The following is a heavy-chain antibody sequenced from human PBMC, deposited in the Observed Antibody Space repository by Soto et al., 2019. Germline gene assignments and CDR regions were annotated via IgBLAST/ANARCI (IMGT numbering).Heavy chain of an antibody. CDR3: AGEPRGSAHDMDV. V-gene: IGHV3-33*01. D-gene: IGHD3-10*01. J-gene: IGHJ6*02. CDR2: IWSDGSRQ. CDR1: RLTFSTYD. Sequence: GGSLRLSCAASRLTFSTYDMHWVRQAPGKGLEWVALIWSDGSRQFYGDSVKGRFTISRDNSKSTLYLQMSSLRAEDTAIYYCAGEPRGSAHDMDVWGQGTTVTVSS.